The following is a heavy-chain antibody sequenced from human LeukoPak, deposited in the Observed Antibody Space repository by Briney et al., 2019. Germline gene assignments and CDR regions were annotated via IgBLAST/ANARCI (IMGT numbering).Heavy chain of an antibody. V-gene: IGHV1-24*01. D-gene: IGHD5-12*01. CDR2: FDPEDGET. Sequence: ASVTVTLKFSGYTLTELSMHWVRQAPGKGLEGMGGFDPEDGETNNAQKFQGRVTMTEDTSTDTAYMELSSLRSEDTAVYCCATDHVDKGGDYWGQGTLVTVSS. CDR3: ATDHVDKGGDY. J-gene: IGHJ4*02. CDR1: GYTLTELS.